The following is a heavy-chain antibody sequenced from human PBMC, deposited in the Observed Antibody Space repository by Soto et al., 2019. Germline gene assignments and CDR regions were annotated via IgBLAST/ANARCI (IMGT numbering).Heavy chain of an antibody. D-gene: IGHD2-2*01. CDR3: AKDQAIYCTSTSCSYYFDC. V-gene: IGHV3-23*01. CDR2: ISSSGDNT. Sequence: PGGSLRLSCAASGFTFSSYGMHWVRQAPGKALEWVSGISSSGDNTYYADSVKGRVTISRDNSKNTLYLQMNSLRAEDTAVYFCAKDQAIYCTSTSCSYYFDCWGQGTLVTVSS. J-gene: IGHJ4*02. CDR1: GFTFSSYG.